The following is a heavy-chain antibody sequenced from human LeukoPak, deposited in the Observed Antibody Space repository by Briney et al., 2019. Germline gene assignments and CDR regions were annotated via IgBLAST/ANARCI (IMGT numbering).Heavy chain of an antibody. CDR3: ARDGPYGGYYYGMDV. Sequence: SVKVSCKASGGTFSSYAISWVRQAPGQGLEWMGGIIPIFGTANYAQKFQGRVTITADESTSTAFMELSSLRSEDTAVYYCARDGPYGGYYYGMDVWGQGTTVTVSS. CDR2: IIPIFGTA. CDR1: GGTFSSYA. D-gene: IGHD4-17*01. J-gene: IGHJ6*02. V-gene: IGHV1-69*13.